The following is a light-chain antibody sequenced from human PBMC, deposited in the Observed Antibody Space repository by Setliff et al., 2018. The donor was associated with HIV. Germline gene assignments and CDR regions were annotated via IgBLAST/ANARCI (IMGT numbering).Light chain of an antibody. Sequence: SALTQPASVSGSPGQSITISCTGTSSDVGRYNLVSWYQQHPGKAPKLMIYQATKRPSGVPNRFSGSKSGNTASLTISGLQAEDEADYYCCSNTGSNTYVFGTGTKGTVL. V-gene: IGLV2-23*01. CDR1: SSDVGRYNL. CDR2: QAT. CDR3: CSNTGSNTYV. J-gene: IGLJ1*01.